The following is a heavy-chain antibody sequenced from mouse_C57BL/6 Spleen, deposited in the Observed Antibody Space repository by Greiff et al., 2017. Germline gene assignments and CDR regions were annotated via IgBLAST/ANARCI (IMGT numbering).Heavy chain of an antibody. CDR2: ISYNGSN. CDR1: GYSITSGSY. Sequence: EVKLQESGPGLVKPSQSLSLTCSVTGYSITSGSYWNWIRQFPGNKLEWMGYISYNGSNNYKPALKNRISITRDTSKNQFFLKLNSVTTEDTATYSCARDLETAQAYFDYWGQGTTLTVSS. D-gene: IGHD3-2*02. J-gene: IGHJ2*01. V-gene: IGHV3-6*01. CDR3: ARDLETAQAYFDY.